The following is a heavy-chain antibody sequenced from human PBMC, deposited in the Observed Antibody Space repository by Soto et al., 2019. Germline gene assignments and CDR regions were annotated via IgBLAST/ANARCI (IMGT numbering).Heavy chain of an antibody. J-gene: IGHJ4*02. Sequence: GGSLRLSCAASGFTFSSYAMSWVRQAPGKGLEWVSAISGSGGSTYYADSVKGRFTISRDNSKNTLYLQMNSLRAEDTAVYYCAKDPLWFGELWGYYFDYWGQGTLVTVSS. CDR2: ISGSGGST. CDR1: GFTFSSYA. D-gene: IGHD3-10*01. V-gene: IGHV3-23*01. CDR3: AKDPLWFGELWGYYFDY.